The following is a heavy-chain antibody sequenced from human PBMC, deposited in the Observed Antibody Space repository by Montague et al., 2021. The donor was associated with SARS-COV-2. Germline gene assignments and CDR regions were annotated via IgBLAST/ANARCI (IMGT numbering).Heavy chain of an antibody. CDR3: ARMVRDSSGYDAFDI. CDR1: GFSLTTSGML. V-gene: IGHV2-70*13. Sequence: PPLVKPTQTLTLTCTLSGFSLTTSGMLVSWIRQPPGKALEWLALIAWDDDKYYSTSLKTRLAISKDTSKDQVVLTMTDMDPVDTATYYCARMVRDSSGYDAFDIWGQGTMVTVSS. D-gene: IGHD3-22*01. J-gene: IGHJ3*02. CDR2: IAWDDDK.